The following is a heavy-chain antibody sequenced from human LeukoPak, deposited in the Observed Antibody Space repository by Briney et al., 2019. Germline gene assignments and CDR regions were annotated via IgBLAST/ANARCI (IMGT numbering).Heavy chain of an antibody. V-gene: IGHV3-7*01. Sequence: GGSLRLSCAASGFTFSSYWMSWVRQAPGKGLEWVANIEQDGSEKYYVDSVKGRFTISRDNAKNSLYLQMNSLRAEDTAVYYCARESVTMIVVAPRYWGQGTLVTVSS. CDR1: GFTFSSYW. J-gene: IGHJ4*02. CDR2: IEQDGSEK. CDR3: ARESVTMIVVAPRY. D-gene: IGHD3-22*01.